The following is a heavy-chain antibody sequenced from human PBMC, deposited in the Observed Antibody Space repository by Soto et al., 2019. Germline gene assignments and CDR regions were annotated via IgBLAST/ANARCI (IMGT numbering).Heavy chain of an antibody. CDR3: ARAANVYDFGFDL. CDR2: ISRSGDII. CDR1: GFSFGDFY. Sequence: QVQLVESGGGLVKPGESLRLSCVASGFSFGDFYMSWVRQAPGKGLEWVSYISRSGDIIYYADSVRGRVSISRDNAKNSLYLQMNSLGAEDTAAYYCARAANVYDFGFDLWGQGTMVTVSS. V-gene: IGHV3-11*01. D-gene: IGHD3-3*01. J-gene: IGHJ3*01.